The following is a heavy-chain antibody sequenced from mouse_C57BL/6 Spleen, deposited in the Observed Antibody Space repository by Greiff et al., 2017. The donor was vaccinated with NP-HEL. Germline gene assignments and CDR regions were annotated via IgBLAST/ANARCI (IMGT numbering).Heavy chain of an antibody. D-gene: IGHD2-4*01. CDR3: ASYGLRRGGYDMDY. CDR1: GYTFTSYW. V-gene: IGHV1-52*01. J-gene: IGHJ4*01. Sequence: VQLQQSGAELVRPGSSVKLSCKASGYTFTSYWMHWVKQRPIQGLEWIGNIDPSDSETHYNQKFKDKATLTVDKSSSTAYMQLCSLTSEDSAVYSCASYGLRRGGYDMDYWGQGTSVTVSS. CDR2: IDPSDSET.